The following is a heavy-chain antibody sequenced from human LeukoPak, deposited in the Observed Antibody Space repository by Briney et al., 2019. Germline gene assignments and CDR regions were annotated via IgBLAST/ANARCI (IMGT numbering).Heavy chain of an antibody. J-gene: IGHJ6*02. CDR2: ISWYRGSI. D-gene: IGHD6-25*01. Sequence: GGSLRLSCAASGFTFDDYAVHWVRQAPGEGLEGVSRISWYRGSIGYADSVKGRFTISRDNAKNSLYLQMNSLRAEDTALYYCAKDSIAAAGLRRAYYYYGMDVWGQGTTVTVSS. CDR3: AKDSIAAAGLRRAYYYYGMDV. CDR1: GFTFDDYA. V-gene: IGHV3-9*01.